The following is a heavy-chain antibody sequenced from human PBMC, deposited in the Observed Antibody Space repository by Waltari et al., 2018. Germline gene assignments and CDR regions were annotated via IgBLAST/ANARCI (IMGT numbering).Heavy chain of an antibody. J-gene: IGHJ6*02. V-gene: IGHV1-69*13. Sequence: QVQLVQSGAEVKKPGSSVKVSCKASGGTFSSYAISWVRQAPGQGLEWMGGIIPIFGTANYAQKFQGRVTITADESTSTAYMELSSLRSEDTAVYYCARVFHDYDSSGPLGRGMDVWGQGTTVTVSS. CDR2: IIPIFGTA. CDR3: ARVFHDYDSSGPLGRGMDV. D-gene: IGHD3-22*01. CDR1: GGTFSSYA.